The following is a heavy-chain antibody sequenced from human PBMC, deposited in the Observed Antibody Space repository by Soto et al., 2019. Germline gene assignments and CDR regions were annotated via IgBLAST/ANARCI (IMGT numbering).Heavy chain of an antibody. V-gene: IGHV4-4*02. CDR1: GGSISSSNW. J-gene: IGHJ4*02. CDR2: IYHSGST. CDR3: ASYGAALSYFDY. D-gene: IGHD2-15*01. Sequence: SETLSLTCTVSGGSISSSNWWSWVRQPPGKGLEWIGEIYHSGSTNYNPSLKSRVTISVDKSKNQFSLKLSSVTAADTAVYYCASYGAALSYFDYWGQGTLVTVS.